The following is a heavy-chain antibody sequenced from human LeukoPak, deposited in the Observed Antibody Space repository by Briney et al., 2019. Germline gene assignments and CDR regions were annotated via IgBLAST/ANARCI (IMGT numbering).Heavy chain of an antibody. Sequence: SGGSLRLSCAASGFTVITSYMSWVRQAPGKGLEWVSVIYREGTTYYADSVKGRFTISRDNSKNTLYLQMNSLRVEDTAAYYCAKTGGPWDWGQGTLVTVSS. CDR1: GFTVITSY. CDR2: IYREGTT. V-gene: IGHV3-53*01. J-gene: IGHJ4*02. CDR3: AKTGGPWD. D-gene: IGHD7-27*01.